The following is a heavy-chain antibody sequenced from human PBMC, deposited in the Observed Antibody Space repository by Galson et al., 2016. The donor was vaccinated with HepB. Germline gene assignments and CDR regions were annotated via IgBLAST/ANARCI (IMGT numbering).Heavy chain of an antibody. D-gene: IGHD6-19*01. J-gene: IGHJ4*02. Sequence: SLRLSCAASGFTFNKYPMFWVRQAPGKGLEWVAVISYDGNNKYYADSVKGRFTISRDSSQNTLYLQMKSLRTEDTAVYFCARKSMAGPRSYFDYWGQGTLVTVSS. CDR2: ISYDGNNK. CDR1: GFTFNKYP. CDR3: ARKSMAGPRSYFDY. V-gene: IGHV3-30*03.